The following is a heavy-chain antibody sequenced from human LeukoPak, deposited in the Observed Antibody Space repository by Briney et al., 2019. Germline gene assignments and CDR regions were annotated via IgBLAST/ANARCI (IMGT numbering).Heavy chain of an antibody. J-gene: IGHJ4*02. CDR2: INPNSGGT. CDR3: ARGLINGHDFDY. CDR1: GYTFTSYD. D-gene: IGHD5-12*01. Sequence: GASVKVSCKASGYTFTSYDINWVRQATGQGLEWMGWINPNSGGTNYAQNFQGWVTMTRDTSVSTGYLELTRLTSDDTAVYYCARGLINGHDFDYWGQGTLVTVSS. V-gene: IGHV1-2*04.